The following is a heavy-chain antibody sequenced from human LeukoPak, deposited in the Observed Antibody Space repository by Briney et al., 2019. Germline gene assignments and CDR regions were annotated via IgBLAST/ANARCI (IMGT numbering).Heavy chain of an antibody. CDR3: ARAARFYGSSGAHAFDI. CDR2: IGTGGDT. Sequence: PGGSLRLSCVASGFTFSNYDMHWVRQGTGRGLEWVSCIGTGGDTHYPDSVKGRFTISRGNAKNSLYLQMNSLRVGDTAMYYCARAARFYGSSGAHAFDIWGQGTMVTVS. J-gene: IGHJ3*02. CDR1: GFTFSNYD. V-gene: IGHV3-13*01. D-gene: IGHD3-22*01.